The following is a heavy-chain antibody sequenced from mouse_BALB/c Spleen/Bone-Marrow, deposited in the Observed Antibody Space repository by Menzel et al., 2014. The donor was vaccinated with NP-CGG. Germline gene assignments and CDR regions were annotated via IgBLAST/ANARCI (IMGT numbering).Heavy chain of an antibody. Sequence: VQLQQSEAELVKPGASVKLSRTASGFNIKDTYMHWVKQRPEQGLEWIGRIDPANGNTKYDPKFQGKATITADTSSNTAYLQLSSLTSEDTADYFGARWFLPYGLVYWAQGPSVTVSS. J-gene: IGHJ4*01. CDR2: IDPANGNT. V-gene: IGHV14-3*02. D-gene: IGHD2-2*01. CDR1: GFNIKDTY. CDR3: ARWFLPYGLVY.